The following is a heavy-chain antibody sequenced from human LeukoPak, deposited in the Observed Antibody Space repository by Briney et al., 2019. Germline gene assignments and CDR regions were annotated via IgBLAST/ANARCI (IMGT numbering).Heavy chain of an antibody. CDR2: IIPILGIP. D-gene: IGHD6-19*01. Sequence: SVIVSCLVSGGTFNIYAISWVRQAPGQGHEWMGRIIPILGIPKYAQKFQRRVTIPADKSTSTAYPHPSGVRSEDPAVSYSARLEGVGGRSPDCYYWGEGALGTVSS. J-gene: IGHJ4*02. CDR1: GGTFNIYA. CDR3: ARLEGVGGRSPDCYY. V-gene: IGHV1-69*04.